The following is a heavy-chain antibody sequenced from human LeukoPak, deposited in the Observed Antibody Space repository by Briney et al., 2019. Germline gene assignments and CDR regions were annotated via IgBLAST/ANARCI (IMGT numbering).Heavy chain of an antibody. V-gene: IGHV1-18*01. CDR3: ARDLGAARPNWFDP. Sequence: ASVEVSCKASGYTSTSYGISWVRQAPGQGLEWMGWISAYNGNTNYAQKLQGRVTMTTDTSTSTAYMELRSLRSDDTAVYYCARDLGAARPNWFDPWGQGTLVTVSS. J-gene: IGHJ5*02. CDR2: ISAYNGNT. CDR1: GYTSTSYG. D-gene: IGHD6-6*01.